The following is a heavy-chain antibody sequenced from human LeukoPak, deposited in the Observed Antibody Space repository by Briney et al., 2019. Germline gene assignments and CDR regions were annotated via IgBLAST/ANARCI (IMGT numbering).Heavy chain of an antibody. Sequence: SETLSLTCTVSGGFISDSRYYWRRIRQPPGKGLEWIGSIYCSGNTYYNPSLKSRVTISVDTSKNQFSLKLSSVTAADTAVYYSASQSPDSDCNWGSYRPFIGFDPWGQGTLVTVSS. V-gene: IGHV4-39*07. CDR1: GGFISDSRYY. J-gene: IGHJ5*02. CDR2: IYCSGNT. D-gene: IGHD3-16*02. CDR3: ASQSPDSDCNWGSYRPFIGFDP.